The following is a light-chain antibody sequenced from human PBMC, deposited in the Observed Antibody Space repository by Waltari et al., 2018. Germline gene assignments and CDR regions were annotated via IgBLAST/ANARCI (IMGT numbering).Light chain of an antibody. CDR3: SSYTSSTIPV. CDR2: DVN. CDR1: SSDVGGYKY. V-gene: IGLV2-14*03. Sequence: QSALTQPASVSGSPGQSITISFTGTSSDVGGYKYVSWYQQHPDKAPKLMLYDVNNRPSGVSNRFSGSKSGNTASLTISSRQAEDEADYYCSSYTSSTIPVFGTGTKVTVL. J-gene: IGLJ1*01.